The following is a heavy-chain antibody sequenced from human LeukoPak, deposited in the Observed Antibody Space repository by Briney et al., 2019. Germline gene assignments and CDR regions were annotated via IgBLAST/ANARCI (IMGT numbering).Heavy chain of an antibody. CDR2: INQDGSEK. J-gene: IGHJ4*02. CDR1: GFIFSSSW. Sequence: PGGSLRLSCAASGFIFSSSWMHWVRQAPGKGLEWVANINQDGSEKYHAGSVKGRFTISRDNAKSSLYLQMSSLRVEDTAVYYCAGRAFESWGQGILVTVSS. V-gene: IGHV3-7*03. CDR3: AGRAFES.